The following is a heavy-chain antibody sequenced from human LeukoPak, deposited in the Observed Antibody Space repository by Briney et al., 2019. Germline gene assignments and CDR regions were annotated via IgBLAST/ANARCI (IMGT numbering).Heavy chain of an antibody. J-gene: IGHJ4*02. CDR2: TYYSGST. CDR1: GGSISSGDYY. Sequence: PAQTLSLTCTVSGGSISSGDYYWSWIRQPPGKGLEWIQCTYYSGSTYYNPSLQSRVIITVDTSKNQFSLKLTSVTAADTAVYYCARALYSMTTVTTEYWFDYWGQGTLVTVSS. CDR3: ARALYSMTTVTTEYWFDY. D-gene: IGHD4-17*01. V-gene: IGHV4-30-4*01.